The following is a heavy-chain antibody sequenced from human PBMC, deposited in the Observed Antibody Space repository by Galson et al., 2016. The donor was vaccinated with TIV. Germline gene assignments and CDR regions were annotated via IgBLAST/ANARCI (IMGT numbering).Heavy chain of an antibody. D-gene: IGHD2-15*01. V-gene: IGHV3-21*06. Sequence: SLRLSCAASGFTFSGHSMNWVRQAPGKGLEWVSSISVSSDYIYYGDSVKGRFTISRDNAKNSLFLQMNSLRAEDTAVYYCARIIGYWEGYYAMDVWGQVTTVNVAS. J-gene: IGHJ6*02. CDR1: GFTFSGHS. CDR3: ARIIGYWEGYYAMDV. CDR2: ISVSSDYI.